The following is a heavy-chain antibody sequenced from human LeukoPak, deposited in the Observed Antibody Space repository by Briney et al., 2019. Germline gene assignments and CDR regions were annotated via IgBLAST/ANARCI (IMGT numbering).Heavy chain of an antibody. Sequence: GGSLRLSCAASGFTFSSYDIHWVCQATGKGLKWVSGIGTAGEIYYPGSVKGRFTISRENAKNSLYLQMNSLRAGDTAVYYCARAAYSSTWYSRYFDLWGRGTLVTVSS. CDR2: IGTAGEI. CDR3: ARAAYSSTWYSRYFDL. J-gene: IGHJ2*01. D-gene: IGHD6-13*01. V-gene: IGHV3-13*01. CDR1: GFTFSSYD.